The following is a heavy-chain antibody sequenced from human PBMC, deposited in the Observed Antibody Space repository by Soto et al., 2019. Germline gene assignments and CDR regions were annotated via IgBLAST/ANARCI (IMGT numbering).Heavy chain of an antibody. J-gene: IGHJ5*02. CDR2: ITGSGGST. D-gene: IGHD3-22*01. V-gene: IGHV3-23*01. Sequence: EVHLLESGGGLVQPGGSLRLSCAASGFTFSSYAMSWVRLSPGKGLEWVLAITGSGGSTYYADSVKGRLTVSRDNSKNTLYLQLNSLRAEDTAIYYCATVDSTKGSSWGQGTLVTVSS. CDR3: ATVDSTKGSS. CDR1: GFTFSSYA.